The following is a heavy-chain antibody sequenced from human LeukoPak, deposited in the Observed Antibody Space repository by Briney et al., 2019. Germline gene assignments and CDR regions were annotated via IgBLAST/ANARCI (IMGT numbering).Heavy chain of an antibody. V-gene: IGHV4-59*01. J-gene: IGHJ4*02. CDR1: GGSISIYY. CDR3: ARVTGYRIEDYFDY. CDR2: IYYSGST. D-gene: IGHD6-13*01. Sequence: SETLSLTCTVSGGSISIYYWSWIRQSPGKGLEWIGYIYYSGSTNYNPSLKSRVTISVETSKNEFSLKLRSVTAADTAVYYCARVTGYRIEDYFDYWGQGTLVTVSS.